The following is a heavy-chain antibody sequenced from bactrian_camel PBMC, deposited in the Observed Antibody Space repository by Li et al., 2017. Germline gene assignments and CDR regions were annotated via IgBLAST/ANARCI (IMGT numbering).Heavy chain of an antibody. Sequence: VQLVESGGGLVQPGGSLRLSCVTSGVFGFTFSSYDMSWVRQAPGKGLEWVSAINTGGDTTYYTDSMKGRFTMSRDNAKNTLYLQMDSLKPEDTALYYCAYDRGGLSTAGDCNGGVRLTNWGQGTQVTVS. CDR1: GVFGFTFSSYD. V-gene: IGHV3S40*01. CDR3: AYDRGGLSTAGDCNGGVRLTN. J-gene: IGHJ4*01. CDR2: INTGGDTT. D-gene: IGHD1*01.